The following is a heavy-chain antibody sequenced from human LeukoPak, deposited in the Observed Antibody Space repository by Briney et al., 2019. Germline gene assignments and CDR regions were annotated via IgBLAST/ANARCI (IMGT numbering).Heavy chain of an antibody. J-gene: IGHJ5*02. CDR1: GGSISSYY. CDR2: IYYSGST. CDR3: ARLTPYYYDSAEGWFDP. Sequence: SETLSLTCTVSGGSISSYYWSWIRQPPGKGLEWIGYIYYSGSTNYNPSLKSRVTISVDTSKNQFSQKLSSVTAADTAVYYCARLTPYYYDSAEGWFDPWGQGTLVTVSS. V-gene: IGHV4-59*08. D-gene: IGHD3-22*01.